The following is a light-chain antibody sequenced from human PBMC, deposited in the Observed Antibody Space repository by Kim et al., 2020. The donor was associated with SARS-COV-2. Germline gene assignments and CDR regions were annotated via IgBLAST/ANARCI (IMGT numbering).Light chain of an antibody. CDR2: GAS. Sequence: DIVLTQSPGTLSLSPGERAILSCRASQSVSSSQLAWCQKKPGQPPRLLIYGASSRATGVPDRFSGSGSGTDFTLTIMRLEPEDFAVYYCQQYGTSPFSLGHGTKREI. CDR1: QSVSSSQ. CDR3: QQYGTSPFS. J-gene: IGKJ2*03. V-gene: IGKV3-20*01.